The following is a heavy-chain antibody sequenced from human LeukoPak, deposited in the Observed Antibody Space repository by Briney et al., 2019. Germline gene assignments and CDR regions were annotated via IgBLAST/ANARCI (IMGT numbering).Heavy chain of an antibody. CDR2: INPNSGGT. CDR1: GYTFTVYY. J-gene: IGHJ4*02. D-gene: IGHD5-18*01. Sequence: AASVTVSFKASGYTFTVYYMHWVRQAPGQGLEWMGWINPNSGGTNYAQKFQGRVTMTRDTSISTAYMELSRLRSDDTAVYYCARVADTAMATNYFDYWGQGTLVTVSS. CDR3: ARVADTAMATNYFDY. V-gene: IGHV1-2*02.